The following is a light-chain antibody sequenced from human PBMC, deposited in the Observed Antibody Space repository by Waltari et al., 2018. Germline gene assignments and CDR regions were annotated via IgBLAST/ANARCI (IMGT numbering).Light chain of an antibody. CDR3: CSYAGSNTFVV. Sequence: QSALTQPASVSGSPGQSITLSCTGTSSDVGSYNLVSWYQQHPGKAPKLMIYEGNKRPSGVSNRFSGSKSGNTASLTISGLQGEDEADYHCCSYAGSNTFVVFGGGTELTVL. CDR1: SSDVGSYNL. J-gene: IGLJ3*02. CDR2: EGN. V-gene: IGLV2-23*03.